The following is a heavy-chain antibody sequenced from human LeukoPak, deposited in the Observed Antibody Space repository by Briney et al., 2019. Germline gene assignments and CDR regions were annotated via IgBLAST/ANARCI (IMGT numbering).Heavy chain of an antibody. CDR1: GGTFSSYA. J-gene: IGHJ6*03. CDR3: AMIDFWSGYYYYYYVDV. Sequence: SVKVSCKASGGTFSSYAISWVRQAPGQGLEWMGGIIPIFGTANYAQKFQGRVTITADESTSTAYMELSSLRSEDTAVYYCAMIDFWSGYYYYYYVDVWGKGTTVTVSS. V-gene: IGHV1-69*01. D-gene: IGHD3-3*01. CDR2: IIPIFGTA.